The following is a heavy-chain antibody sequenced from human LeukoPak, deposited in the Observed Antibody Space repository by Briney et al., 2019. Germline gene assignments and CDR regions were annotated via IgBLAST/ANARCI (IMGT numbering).Heavy chain of an antibody. V-gene: IGHV3-74*01. CDR1: GFTFTIAW. J-gene: IGHJ4*02. D-gene: IGHD1-26*01. CDR3: ARGAVAGANFDY. CDR2: ITTDGSGT. Sequence: PGGSLRLSCAASGFTFTIAWMHWVRQAPGKGLAWVSHITTDGSGTSYADSVKGRFTISRDNAKKTLYLQMNSLRAEDTAVYYCARGAVAGANFDYWGLGTLVTVSS.